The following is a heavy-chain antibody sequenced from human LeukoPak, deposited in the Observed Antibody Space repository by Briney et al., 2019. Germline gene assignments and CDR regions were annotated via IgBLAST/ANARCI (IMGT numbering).Heavy chain of an antibody. CDR1: GFTFSSYG. CDR3: ARDPRRYSSSSDDAFDI. Sequence: GGSLRLSCAASGFTFSSYGMHWVRQAPGKGLEWVAVIWYDGSNKYYADSVKGRFTISRDSSKNTLYLQMNSLRAEDAAVYYCARDPRRYSSSSDDAFDIWGQGTMVTVSS. D-gene: IGHD6-6*01. CDR2: IWYDGSNK. J-gene: IGHJ3*02. V-gene: IGHV3-33*01.